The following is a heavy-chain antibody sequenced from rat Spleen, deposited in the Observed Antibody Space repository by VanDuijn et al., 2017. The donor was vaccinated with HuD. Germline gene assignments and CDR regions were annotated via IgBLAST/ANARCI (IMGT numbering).Heavy chain of an antibody. CDR1: XFTXXXYY. CDR3: TTENYWFAY. V-gene: IGHV5-29*01. Sequence: EVQLVESDGGLVQPGRSXXLSCAAXXFTXXXYYMAWVRXXPTKGLEWVATISYDGSSAYYRDSVKGRFTISRDNAKSTLYRQMDSLRSEDTATYYCTTENYWFAYWGQGTLVTVSS. J-gene: IGHJ3*01. CDR2: ISYDGSSA. D-gene: IGHD1-10*01.